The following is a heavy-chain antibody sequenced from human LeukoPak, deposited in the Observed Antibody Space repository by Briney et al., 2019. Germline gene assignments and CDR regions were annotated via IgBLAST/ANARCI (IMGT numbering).Heavy chain of an antibody. D-gene: IGHD3-10*01. CDR1: GGSISSGGYS. J-gene: IGHJ4*02. CDR2: IYYSGST. Sequence: SETLSLTCAVSGGSISSGGYSWSWIRQPRGKGLEWIGYIYYSGSTYSNPSLKTRVTISVDTSKNQFSLKLSSVTAADTAVYYCVLWFGELLPHWGQGTLVTVSS. V-gene: IGHV4-30-4*07. CDR3: VLWFGELLPH.